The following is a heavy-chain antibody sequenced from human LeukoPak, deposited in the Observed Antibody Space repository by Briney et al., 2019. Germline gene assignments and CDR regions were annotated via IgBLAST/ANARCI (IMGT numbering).Heavy chain of an antibody. D-gene: IGHD6-13*01. Sequence: SETLSLTCTVPGGSISTYYWSWIRQPAGKGLEWIGRVYTSGSTNYNPSLKSRVTISVDTSKNQFSLKLSSVTAADTAVYYCARASSDSSSWYRYYFDYWGQGTLVTVSS. J-gene: IGHJ4*02. V-gene: IGHV4-4*07. CDR1: GGSISTYY. CDR3: ARASSDSSSWYRYYFDY. CDR2: VYTSGST.